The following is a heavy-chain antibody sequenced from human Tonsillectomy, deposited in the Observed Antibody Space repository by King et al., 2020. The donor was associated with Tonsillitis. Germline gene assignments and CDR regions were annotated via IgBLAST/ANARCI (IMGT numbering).Heavy chain of an antibody. Sequence: VQLQQWGTGLLKPSETLSLTCGVSGGSLSYYYWSWIRQPPGKGLEWIGEVSYSGSTNYNSSLESRVKISVDTSKNQVSLRLTSVTAADIAVYYCTIGPPLVPSRFFDSWGQGTLVSVSS. CDR3: TIGPPLVPSRFFDS. J-gene: IGHJ4*02. CDR2: VSYSGST. D-gene: IGHD3-10*01. V-gene: IGHV4-34*01. CDR1: GGSLSYYY.